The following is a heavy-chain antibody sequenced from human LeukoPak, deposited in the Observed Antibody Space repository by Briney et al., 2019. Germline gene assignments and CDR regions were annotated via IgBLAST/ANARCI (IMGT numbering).Heavy chain of an antibody. Sequence: SETLSLTCAVYGGSFSGYYWSWIRQPPGKGLEWIGEINHSGSTNYNPSLKSRVTISVDTSKNQFSLKLSSVTAADTAVYYCARGPYYYDSSGISHWGQGTLVTVSS. CDR3: ARGPYYYDSSGISH. CDR1: GGSFSGYY. CDR2: INHSGST. V-gene: IGHV4-34*01. J-gene: IGHJ4*02. D-gene: IGHD3-22*01.